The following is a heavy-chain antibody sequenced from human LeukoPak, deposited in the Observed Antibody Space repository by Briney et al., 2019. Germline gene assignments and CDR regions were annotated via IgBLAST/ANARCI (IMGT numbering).Heavy chain of an antibody. D-gene: IGHD6-25*01. CDR3: AREGGGPRWLDP. J-gene: IGHJ5*02. CDR1: GGSISSYY. V-gene: IGHV4-4*07. CDR2: INTSGNS. Sequence: SETLSLTCTVSGGSISSYYWSWLRQPAGKGLEWIGRINTSGNSNYIPSLRSRVTMSVDTSKNQFSLNLSSVTAADTAVYYCAREGGGPRWLDPWGQGTQVTVSS.